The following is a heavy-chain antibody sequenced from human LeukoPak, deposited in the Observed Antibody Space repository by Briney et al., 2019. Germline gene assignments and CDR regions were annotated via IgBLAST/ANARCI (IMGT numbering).Heavy chain of an antibody. CDR1: GFTVSSYV. CDR3: ARDFFVTAIHALGY. CDR2: ISYDGSNE. D-gene: IGHD2-21*02. V-gene: IGHV3-30-3*01. J-gene: IGHJ4*02. Sequence: GGSLRLSCAASGFTVSSYVMHWVRQAPGKGLEWVAVISYDGSNEYYADSVKGRFTISRDNSKNTLYLQMTSLRAEDTAVYYCARDFFVTAIHALGYWGQGTLVTVSS.